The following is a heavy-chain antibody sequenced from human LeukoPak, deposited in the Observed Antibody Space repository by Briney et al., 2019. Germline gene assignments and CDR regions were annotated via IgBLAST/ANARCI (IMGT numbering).Heavy chain of an antibody. CDR3: ARGRSTRVAGTHNWFDP. D-gene: IGHD6-19*01. J-gene: IGHJ5*02. Sequence: ASVKVSCKASGYTFTGYYMHWVREAPGQGLEWMGWINPNSGGTNYAQKFQGRVTMTRDTSISTAYMELSRLRSDDTAVYYCARGRSTRVAGTHNWFDPWGQGTLVTVSS. V-gene: IGHV1-2*02. CDR1: GYTFTGYY. CDR2: INPNSGGT.